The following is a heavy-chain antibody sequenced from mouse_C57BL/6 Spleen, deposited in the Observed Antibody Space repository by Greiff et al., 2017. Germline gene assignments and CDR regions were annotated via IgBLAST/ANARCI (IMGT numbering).Heavy chain of an antibody. CDR3: APDGDPFAY. CDR2: IYPASGNT. CDR1: GYTFTDYY. Sequence: QVQLQQSGAELVRPGASVKLSCKASGYTFTDYYINWVKQRPGQGLEWIARIYPASGNTYYNEKFKGKATLTAEKSSSAAYMQLSSLTSEDAAVYFGAPDGDPFAYWGQGTLVTVSA. J-gene: IGHJ3*01. V-gene: IGHV1-76*01. D-gene: IGHD2-13*01.